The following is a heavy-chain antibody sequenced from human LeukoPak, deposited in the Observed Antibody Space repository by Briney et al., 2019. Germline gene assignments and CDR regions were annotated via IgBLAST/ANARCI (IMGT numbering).Heavy chain of an antibody. J-gene: IGHJ4*02. CDR3: AREPGSYCSSTSCYDAGSPRAAAFDY. CDR2: INHSGST. CDR1: GGSFSGYY. V-gene: IGHV4-34*01. D-gene: IGHD2-2*01. Sequence: SETLSLTCAVYGGSFSGYYWSWIRQPPGKGLEWIGEINHSGSTNYNPSLKSRVTISVDTSKNQSSLKLSSVTAADTAVYYCAREPGSYCSSTSCYDAGSPRAAAFDYWGQGTLVTVSS.